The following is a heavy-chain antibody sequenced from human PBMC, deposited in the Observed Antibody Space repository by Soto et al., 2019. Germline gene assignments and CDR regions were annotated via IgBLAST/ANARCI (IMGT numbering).Heavy chain of an antibody. CDR1: GYSFTDYH. D-gene: IGHD2-8*01. V-gene: IGHV1-2*04. J-gene: IGHJ6*02. CDR3: ARGDSTDCSNGVCSFFYNHDMDV. CDR2: INPKSGGT. Sequence: ASVKVSCKASGYSFTDYHIHWVRQAPGQGLEWLGRINPKSGGTSTAQKFQGWVTMTTDTTISTASMELTRLTSDDTAIYYCARGDSTDCSNGVCSFFYNHDMDVWGQGTTVTVSS.